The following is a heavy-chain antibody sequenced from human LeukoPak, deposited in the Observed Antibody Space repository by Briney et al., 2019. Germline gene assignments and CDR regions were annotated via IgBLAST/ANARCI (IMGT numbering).Heavy chain of an antibody. CDR1: GYSFTNYW. J-gene: IGHJ4*02. D-gene: IGHD6-19*01. V-gene: IGHV5-51*01. CDR3: ALSNSGTNFYY. CDR2: IYPGDSDT. Sequence: GESLKISCKGSGYSFTNYWIGWVRQMPGKGLEWMGIIYPGDSDTRDSPSFQGQVTISADKSICTAYLQWSSLKASDTAMYYCALSNSGTNFYYWGQGTLVTVSS.